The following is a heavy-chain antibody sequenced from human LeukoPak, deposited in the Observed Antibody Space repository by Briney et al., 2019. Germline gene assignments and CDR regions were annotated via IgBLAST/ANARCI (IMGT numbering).Heavy chain of an antibody. CDR1: GFTFSSYA. D-gene: IGHD3-10*01. J-gene: IGHJ3*02. Sequence: GGSLRLSCAASGFTFSSYAMSWVRQAPGKGLEWVSAITGGGGPTYSADSLKGRFTISRDNSKNTLYLQMNSLRAEDTAVYYCARDLNFGTDAFEIWGQGTMVTVSS. CDR2: ITGGGGPT. V-gene: IGHV3-23*01. CDR3: ARDLNFGTDAFEI.